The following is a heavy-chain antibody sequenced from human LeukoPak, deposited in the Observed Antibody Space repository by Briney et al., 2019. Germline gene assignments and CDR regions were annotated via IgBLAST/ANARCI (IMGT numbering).Heavy chain of an antibody. CDR1: GGSISSSSYH. J-gene: IGHJ4*02. D-gene: IGHD3-16*01. Sequence: SETLSLTCTVSGGSISSSSYHWGWIRQPPGKGLEWIGSIYYSGSTYYNPSLKSRVTISVDTSKNQFSLKLSSVTAADTAVYYCARGYVPNYFDYWGQGTLVTVSS. CDR2: IYYSGST. V-gene: IGHV4-39*01. CDR3: ARGYVPNYFDY.